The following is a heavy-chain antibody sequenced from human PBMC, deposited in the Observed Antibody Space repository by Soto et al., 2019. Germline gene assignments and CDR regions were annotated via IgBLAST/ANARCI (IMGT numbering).Heavy chain of an antibody. Sequence: TLSLTCTVSGGSISSGGYYWSWIRQHPGKGLVWIGYIYYSGSTYYNPSLKSRATISVDTSKNQFSLKLSSVTAADTAVYYCARVGEAMAPDGFEYWGQGTLVTVSS. J-gene: IGHJ4*02. CDR3: ARVGEAMAPDGFEY. CDR2: IYYSGST. CDR1: GGSISSGGYY. D-gene: IGHD5-18*01. V-gene: IGHV4-31*03.